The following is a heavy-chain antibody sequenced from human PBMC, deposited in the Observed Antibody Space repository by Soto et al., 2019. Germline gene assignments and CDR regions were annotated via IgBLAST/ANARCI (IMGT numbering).Heavy chain of an antibody. J-gene: IGHJ5*02. Sequence: PSETLSLTCTVSGGSISSGGYYWSWIRQHPGKGLEWIGYIYYSGSTYYNPSLKSRVTISVDTSKNQFSLKLSSVTAADTAVYYCAKLVGATNYNWFDPWGQGTLVTVSS. D-gene: IGHD1-26*01. CDR3: AKLVGATNYNWFDP. V-gene: IGHV4-31*03. CDR2: IYYSGST. CDR1: GGSISSGGYY.